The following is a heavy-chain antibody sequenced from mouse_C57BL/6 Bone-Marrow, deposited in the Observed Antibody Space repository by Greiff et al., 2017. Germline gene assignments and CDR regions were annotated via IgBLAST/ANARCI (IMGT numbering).Heavy chain of an antibody. Sequence: QVQLQQPGAELVKPGASVKLSCKASGYTFTSYWMHWVKQRPGQGLEWIGMIHPNSGSTNYNEKFKSKATLTVDTSSSTAYMQLSSLTSEDSAVYYCARWGSGSFDDWGQGTTLTVSS. CDR2: IHPNSGST. D-gene: IGHD3-2*02. V-gene: IGHV1-64*01. CDR3: ARWGSGSFDD. CDR1: GYTFTSYW. J-gene: IGHJ2*01.